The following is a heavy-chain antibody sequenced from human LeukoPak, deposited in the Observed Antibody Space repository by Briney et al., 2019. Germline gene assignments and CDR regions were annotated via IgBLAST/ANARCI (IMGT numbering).Heavy chain of an antibody. J-gene: IGHJ4*02. CDR1: GGSISSYY. CDR2: NYYSGST. V-gene: IGHV4-59*08. CDR3: ARTLDFHYFDY. Sequence: SETLSLTCTVSGGSISSYYWSWIRQPPGKGLEWIGYNYYSGSTNYNPSLKSRVTISVDTSKNQFSLKLSSVTAADTAVYYCARTLDFHYFDYWGQGTLVTVSS.